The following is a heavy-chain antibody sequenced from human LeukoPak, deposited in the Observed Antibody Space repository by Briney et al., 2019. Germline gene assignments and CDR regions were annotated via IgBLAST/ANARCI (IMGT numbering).Heavy chain of an antibody. CDR1: GYTLTELS. D-gene: IGHD3-10*01. J-gene: IGHJ6*02. CDR3: ATAPLPPMVRGVIITAPYYGMDV. Sequence: ASAKVSCKVSGYTLTELSMHWVRQAPGKGLEWMGGFDPEDGETIYAQKFQGRVTMTEDTSTDTAYMELSSLRSEDTAVYYCATAPLPPMVRGVIITAPYYGMDVWGQGTTVTVSS. V-gene: IGHV1-24*01. CDR2: FDPEDGET.